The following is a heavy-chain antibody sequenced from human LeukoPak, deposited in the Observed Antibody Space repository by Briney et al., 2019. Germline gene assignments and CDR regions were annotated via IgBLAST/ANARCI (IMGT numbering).Heavy chain of an antibody. CDR3: ARGMPTTLQY. V-gene: IGHV3-21*01. CDR2: ISSGSSDI. CDR1: RFTFSRYT. J-gene: IGHJ4*02. D-gene: IGHD3-10*01. Sequence: GGSLRLSCAASRFTFSRYTLNWVRQAPGKGLEWVASISSGSSDIYYSDSVKGRFTISRDNAKNTLILQMNSLRAEDTAVYYCARGMPTTLQYWGQGTLVTVSS.